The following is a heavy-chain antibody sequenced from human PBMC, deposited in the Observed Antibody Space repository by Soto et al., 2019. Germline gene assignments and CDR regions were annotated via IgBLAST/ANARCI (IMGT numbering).Heavy chain of an antibody. D-gene: IGHD1-26*01. CDR3: ARNGVGATTRANYYYYGMDV. CDR2: IYYSGST. CDR1: GGSISSHY. J-gene: IGHJ6*02. V-gene: IGHV4-59*08. Sequence: PSETLSLTCAVYGGSISSHYWSWIRQPPGKGLEWIGYIYYSGSTNYNPSLKSRVTISVDTSKNQFSLKLSSVTAADTAVYYCARNGVGATTRANYYYYGMDVWGQGTTVTVSS.